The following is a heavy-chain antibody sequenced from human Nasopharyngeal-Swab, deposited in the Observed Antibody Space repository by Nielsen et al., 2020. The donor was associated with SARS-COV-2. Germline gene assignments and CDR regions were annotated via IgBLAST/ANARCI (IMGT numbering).Heavy chain of an antibody. CDR1: GDSISTSH. CDR3: ASGGGEGPYYYYYGMDV. CDR2: VYSSGST. V-gene: IGHV4-59*08. J-gene: IGHJ6*02. D-gene: IGHD2-21*01. Sequence: SETLSLTCKVSGDSISTSHLSWIRQSPGKGLEWIGYVYSSGSTNYNPSLKSRVTISVDRSKNQFSLKLSSVTAADTAVYYCASGGGEGPYYYYYGMDVWGQGTTVTVSS.